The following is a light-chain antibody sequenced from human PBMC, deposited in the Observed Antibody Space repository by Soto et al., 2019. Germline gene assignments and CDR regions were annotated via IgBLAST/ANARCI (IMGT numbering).Light chain of an antibody. CDR2: KNN. Sequence: QLVLTQPPSASGTPGQRVTIPCSGSSSNIGSHYVYWYQQLPGTAPKLLIYKNNQRPSGVPDRLSGSKSGTSASLAISGLRSEDEADYYCAAWDDSLSGEVFGGGTKLTVL. CDR1: SSNIGSHY. CDR3: AAWDDSLSGEV. V-gene: IGLV1-47*01. J-gene: IGLJ3*02.